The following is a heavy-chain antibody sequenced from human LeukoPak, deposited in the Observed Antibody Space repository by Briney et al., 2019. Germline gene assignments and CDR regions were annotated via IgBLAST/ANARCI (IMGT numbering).Heavy chain of an antibody. CDR3: ARDSLGELSLSPYYFDY. J-gene: IGHJ4*02. Sequence: SETLSLTCAVYGGSFSGYYWSWIRQPPGKGLEWIWEINHSGSTNYNPSLKSRVTISVDTSKNQFSLKLSSVTAADTAVYYCARDSLGELSLSPYYFDYWGQGTLVTVSS. CDR1: GGSFSGYY. D-gene: IGHD3-16*02. CDR2: INHSGST. V-gene: IGHV4-34*01.